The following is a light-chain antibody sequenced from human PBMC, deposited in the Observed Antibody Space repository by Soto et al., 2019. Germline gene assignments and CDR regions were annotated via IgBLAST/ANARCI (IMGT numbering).Light chain of an antibody. CDR1: QSVTTR. J-gene: IGKJ5*01. CDR3: QHYGGSPLT. CDR2: GAS. V-gene: IGKV3-20*01. Sequence: IVLTQSPVTLSLSPGERVTLSCRASQSVTTRLAWYQHKPGQAPTLLMSGASNRASGVPVRFSGSGSGTDFTLTITRLEPEAFALYYCQHYGGSPLTFGLGTRLEIK.